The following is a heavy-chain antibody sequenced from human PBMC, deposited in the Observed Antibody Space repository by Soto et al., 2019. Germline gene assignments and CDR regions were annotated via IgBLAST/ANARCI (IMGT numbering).Heavy chain of an antibody. Sequence: GGSLRLSCAASGFTFSSYAMSWVRQAPGKGLEWVSAISGSGGSTYYADSVKGRFTISRDNSKNTLYLQMNSLRAEDTAVYYCAPQSGYLGESWFDPWGQGTLVTVSS. CDR3: APQSGYLGESWFDP. V-gene: IGHV3-23*01. J-gene: IGHJ5*02. CDR2: ISGSGGST. D-gene: IGHD3-3*01. CDR1: GFTFSSYA.